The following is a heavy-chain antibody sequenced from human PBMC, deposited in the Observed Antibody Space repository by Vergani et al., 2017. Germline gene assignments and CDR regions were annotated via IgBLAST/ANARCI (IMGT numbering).Heavy chain of an antibody. CDR1: GYTFTGYY. Sequence: QVQLVQSGAEVKKPGASVKVSCKASGYTFTGYYMHWVRQAPGQGLEWMGWINPNSGGTNYAQKFQGRVTMTRDTSINTAYMELSRLRSDDTAVYYCARGQGYYDSSGYYVTHFDYWGQGTLVTVSS. D-gene: IGHD3-22*01. CDR2: INPNSGGT. CDR3: ARGQGYYDSSGYYVTHFDY. V-gene: IGHV1-2*02. J-gene: IGHJ4*02.